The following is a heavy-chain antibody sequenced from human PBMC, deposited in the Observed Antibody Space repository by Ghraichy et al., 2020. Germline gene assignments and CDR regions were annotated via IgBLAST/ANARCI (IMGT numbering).Heavy chain of an antibody. CDR3: AKHRLWQAYLRIPDFDY. J-gene: IGHJ4*02. CDR1: GFTFSTYG. V-gene: IGHV3-30*18. D-gene: IGHD2-21*01. Sequence: RGSLRLSCTASGFTFSTYGMHWVRQAPGKGLEWVALISSDGSHKYYADSVKGRFTISRDNSKNTLYLQMNSLRVDDTALYYCAKHRLWQAYLRIPDFDYWGQGTLVTVSS. CDR2: ISSDGSHK.